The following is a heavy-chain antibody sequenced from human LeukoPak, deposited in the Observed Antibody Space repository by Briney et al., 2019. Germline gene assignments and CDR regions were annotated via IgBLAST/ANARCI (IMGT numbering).Heavy chain of an antibody. V-gene: IGHV3-48*04. J-gene: IGHJ4*02. CDR2: ISGTTSTT. Sequence: PGGSLRLSCAASGFIFSTYSMNWVRQAPGKGLEWVSYISGTTSTTYYADSVKGRFTISRDNADNSLYLQMNSLRAEDTAVYYCAREIYSGYDYWGQGTLVTVSS. D-gene: IGHD5-12*01. CDR1: GFIFSTYS. CDR3: AREIYSGYDY.